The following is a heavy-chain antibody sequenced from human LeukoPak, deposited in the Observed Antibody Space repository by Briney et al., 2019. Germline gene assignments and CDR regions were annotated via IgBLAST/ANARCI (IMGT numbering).Heavy chain of an antibody. D-gene: IGHD3-10*01. J-gene: IGHJ6*03. CDR3: AKIGYGSGSYYYYYYYMDV. Sequence: GGSLRLSCAASGFTVSSNYMSWVRQAPGKGLEWVSAISGSGGSTYYADSVKGRFTISRDNSKNTLYLQMNSLRAEDTAVYYCAKIGYGSGSYYYYYYYMDVWGKGTTVTVSS. V-gene: IGHV3-23*01. CDR2: ISGSGGST. CDR1: GFTVSSNY.